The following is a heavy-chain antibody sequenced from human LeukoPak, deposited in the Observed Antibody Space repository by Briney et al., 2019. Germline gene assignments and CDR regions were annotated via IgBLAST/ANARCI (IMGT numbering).Heavy chain of an antibody. CDR1: GYTFTAYY. CDR3: ARGISVAGTMIDY. V-gene: IGHV1-2*02. J-gene: IGHJ4*02. Sequence: ASVKVSCKASGYTFTAYYVHWVRQAPGQGLEWMGWINPNSGGTNYAQKFQGRVTMTRDTSITTAYMELSRLTSDDTATYYCARGISVAGTMIDYWGQGTLVTVSS. CDR2: INPNSGGT. D-gene: IGHD6-19*01.